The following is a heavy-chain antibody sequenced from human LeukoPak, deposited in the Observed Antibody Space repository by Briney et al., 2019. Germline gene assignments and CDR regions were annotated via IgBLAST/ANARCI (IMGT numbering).Heavy chain of an antibody. D-gene: IGHD6-19*01. CDR3: ASIAVAGTPDDY. J-gene: IGHJ4*02. V-gene: IGHV3-21*01. CDR2: ISSSSSYI. Sequence: GGSLRLSCAASGXTFSSYSMNWVRQAPGKGLEWVSSISSSSSYIYYADSVKGRFTISRDNAKNSLYLQMNSLRAEDTAVYYCASIAVAGTPDDYWGQGTLVTVSS. CDR1: GXTFSSYS.